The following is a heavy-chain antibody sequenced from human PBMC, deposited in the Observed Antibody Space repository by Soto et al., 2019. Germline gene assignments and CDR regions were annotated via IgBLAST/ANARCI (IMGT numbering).Heavy chain of an antibody. J-gene: IGHJ5*01. D-gene: IGHD2-15*01. CDR1: SGSTTREDFY. CDR2: IYSSGST. V-gene: IGHV4-30-4*01. CDR3: ARTLFYCIGNTCNLFDS. Sequence: PSETRSVTWTVSSGSTTREDFYWNWIRQQQWKSLEWIVYIYSSGSTYYNPSLKSRITISINTSKNQFSLRLTSVTAADTTVYHCARTLFYCIGNTCNLFDS.